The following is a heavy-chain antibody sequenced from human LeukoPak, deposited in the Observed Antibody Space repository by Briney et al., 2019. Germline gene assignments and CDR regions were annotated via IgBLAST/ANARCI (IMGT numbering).Heavy chain of an antibody. CDR1: GGSISSYY. CDR2: IYYSGST. Sequence: SETLSLTCTVSGGSISSYYWSWVRQPPGKGLEWIGYIYYSGSTNYNPSLKSRVTISVDTSENQFSLQLSSVTAADTAVYYCASLYCSGGSCYIDYWGQGTLVTVSS. D-gene: IGHD2-15*01. J-gene: IGHJ4*02. V-gene: IGHV4-59*08. CDR3: ASLYCSGGSCYIDY.